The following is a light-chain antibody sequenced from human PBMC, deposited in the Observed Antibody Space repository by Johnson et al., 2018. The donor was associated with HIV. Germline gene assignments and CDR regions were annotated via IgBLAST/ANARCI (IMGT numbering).Light chain of an antibody. CDR2: DNN. J-gene: IGLJ1*01. CDR3: GTWDSSLSAYV. CDR1: SSNIGNNY. V-gene: IGLV1-51*01. Sequence: QPVLTQPPSVSAAPGQKVTISCSGSSSNIGNNYVSWYQQLPGTAPKLLIYDNNKRPSGIPDRFSGSKSGTSATLGITGLQTGDEADYYCGTWDSSLSAYVVGTVTKVTVL.